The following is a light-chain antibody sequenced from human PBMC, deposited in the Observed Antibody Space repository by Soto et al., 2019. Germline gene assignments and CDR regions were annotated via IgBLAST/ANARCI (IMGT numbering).Light chain of an antibody. CDR1: QSVSSY. V-gene: IGKV3-11*01. CDR2: DAS. J-gene: IGKJ4*01. Sequence: EIVMTQSPATLSVSPGERVTLSCRARQSVSSYLAWYQQKPGQAPRLLIFDASSRATGIPARFSGSGSGTDFTLTISSLEPEDFAVYYCQQRGTWPLTFGGGTKVDTK. CDR3: QQRGTWPLT.